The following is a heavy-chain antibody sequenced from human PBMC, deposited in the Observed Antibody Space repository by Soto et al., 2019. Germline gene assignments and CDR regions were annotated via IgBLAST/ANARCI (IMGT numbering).Heavy chain of an antibody. CDR2: ISGIGSTV. CDR3: ARVYGPRPYYFDC. CDR1: GFTFSDYY. D-gene: IGHD4-17*01. J-gene: IGHJ4*02. V-gene: IGHV3-11*01. Sequence: QVQLVESGGGLVKTGGSLRLSCAASGFTFSDYYMIWIRQAPGKGLEWVSYISGIGSTVYYADSVKGRFTISRDNAMNSLYLEMYTLRPEDTAVYYCARVYGPRPYYFDCWGQGTRVTVSS.